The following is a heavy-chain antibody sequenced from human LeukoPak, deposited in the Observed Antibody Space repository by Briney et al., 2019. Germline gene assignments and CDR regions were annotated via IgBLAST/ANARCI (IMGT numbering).Heavy chain of an antibody. CDR2: IYYSGST. D-gene: IGHD3-22*01. CDR3: ARETFYYDSSGLLTSNNWFDP. CDR1: GGSISSGGYY. V-gene: IGHV4-31*03. Sequence: SETLSLTCTVSGGSISSGGYYWSWIRQHPGKGLEWIGYIYYSGSTYYNPSLKSRVTISVDASKNQFSLKLSSVTAADTAVYYCARETFYYDSSGLLTSNNWFDPWGQGTLVTVSS. J-gene: IGHJ5*02.